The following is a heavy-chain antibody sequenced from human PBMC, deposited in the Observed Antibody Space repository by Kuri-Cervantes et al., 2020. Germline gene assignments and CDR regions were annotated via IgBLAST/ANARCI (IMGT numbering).Heavy chain of an antibody. CDR2: IWYDGSNK. CDR1: GFTFSSYG. J-gene: IGHJ5*02. Sequence: GESLKISCAASGFTFSSYGMHWVRQAPGKGLEWVALIWYDGSNKYYADSVKGRFTISRDNSKNTLYLQMNSLRAEDTAVYYCARVEWELRPGWFDPWGQGTLVTVSS. V-gene: IGHV3-33*01. D-gene: IGHD1-26*01. CDR3: ARVEWELRPGWFDP.